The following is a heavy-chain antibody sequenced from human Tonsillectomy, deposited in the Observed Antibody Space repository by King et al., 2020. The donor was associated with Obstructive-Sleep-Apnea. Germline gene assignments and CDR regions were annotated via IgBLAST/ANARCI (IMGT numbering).Heavy chain of an antibody. CDR2: IRDDGRNK. Sequence: VQLVESGGGVVQPGRSLRLSCAASGFTFSDYGMHWVRQAPGKGLEWVAFIRDDGRNKYHADSVKGRFTISRDNSKNMLYLEMHSLRAEDTAVYYCSMLDYWGQGTLVTVSS. J-gene: IGHJ4*02. CDR1: GFTFSDYG. V-gene: IGHV3-30*02. D-gene: IGHD2/OR15-2a*01. CDR3: SMLDY.